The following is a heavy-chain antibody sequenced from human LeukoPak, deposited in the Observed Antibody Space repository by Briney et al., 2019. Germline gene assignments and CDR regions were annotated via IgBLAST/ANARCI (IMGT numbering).Heavy chain of an antibody. J-gene: IGHJ4*02. CDR2: ISHSGST. V-gene: IGHV4-34*01. CDR1: GGSFSGYY. D-gene: IGHD3-10*01. CDR3: AGPYGPGNY. Sequence: SETLSLTCAVYGGSFSGYYWSWIRQPPGKGLEWIGEISHSGSTNYNPSLKSRVTISVDTSKNQFSLKLSSVTAADTAVYYCAGPYGPGNYWGQGTLVTVSS.